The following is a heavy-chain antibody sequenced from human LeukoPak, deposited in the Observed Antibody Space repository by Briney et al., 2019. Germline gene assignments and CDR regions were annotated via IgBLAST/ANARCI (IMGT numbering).Heavy chain of an antibody. CDR2: ISGSGGST. J-gene: IGHJ4*02. V-gene: IGHV3-23*01. CDR1: GFTFSSYA. Sequence: GGSLRLSCTASGFTFSSYAMSWVRQAPGKGLEWVSAISGSGGSTYYADSVKGRFTISRDNSKNTLYLQMNSLRAEDTAVYYCAKEGAGRYYYDSSGYYTFFDYWGQGTLVTVSS. CDR3: AKEGAGRYYYDSSGYYTFFDY. D-gene: IGHD3-22*01.